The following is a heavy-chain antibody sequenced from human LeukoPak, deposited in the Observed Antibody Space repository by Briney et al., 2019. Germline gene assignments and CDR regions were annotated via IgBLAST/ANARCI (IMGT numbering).Heavy chain of an antibody. V-gene: IGHV1-69*04. Sequence: ASVKVSCKASGGTVSSYAVSWVRQAPGQGLECMGRIIPILGIANYARKFQGRVTITADKFTSTAYMELSSLRSEDTAVYYCARDPQYLAATADFDYWGQGTLVTVSS. J-gene: IGHJ4*02. CDR3: ARDPQYLAATADFDY. CDR1: GGTVSSYA. CDR2: IIPILGIA. D-gene: IGHD2-2*02.